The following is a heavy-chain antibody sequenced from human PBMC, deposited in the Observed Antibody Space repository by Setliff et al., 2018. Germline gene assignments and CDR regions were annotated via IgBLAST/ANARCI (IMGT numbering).Heavy chain of an antibody. Sequence: PGGSLRLSCVASGFTFSNHGMLWVRQAPGKGLEWITFIRHDGDNKYYRDSVRGRFTVSRDNSKNTLTLQMNSLRPDDTAVYYCAKEIIEGLLSGLDFWGQGTLVTVSS. J-gene: IGHJ4*02. CDR2: IRHDGDNK. CDR3: AKEIIEGLLSGLDF. V-gene: IGHV3-30*02. D-gene: IGHD3-9*01. CDR1: GFTFSNHG.